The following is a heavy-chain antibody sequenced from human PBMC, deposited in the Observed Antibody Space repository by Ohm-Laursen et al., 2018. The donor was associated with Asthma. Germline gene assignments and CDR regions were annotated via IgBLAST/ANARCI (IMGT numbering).Heavy chain of an antibody. J-gene: IGHJ6*02. CDR1: GFTFNSYG. Sequence: SLRLSCSASGFTFNSYGIHWVRQFPGKGPEWVASISTASTFIYYADSVRGRFTTSRDNAKNSLYLQMNSLRAEDTALYYCAKDCAAAGTYYYYGMDVWGQGTTVTVSS. CDR2: ISTASTFI. D-gene: IGHD6-13*01. V-gene: IGHV3-21*04. CDR3: AKDCAAAGTYYYYGMDV.